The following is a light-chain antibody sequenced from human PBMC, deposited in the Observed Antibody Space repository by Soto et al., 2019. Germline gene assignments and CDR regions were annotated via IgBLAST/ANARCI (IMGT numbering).Light chain of an antibody. J-gene: IGKJ1*01. CDR1: QSVSGD. CDR3: QQYQTWPRT. Sequence: ETVMTHSQASLSVSPWERATLSCRASQSVSGDLAWFQHKPGQAPRLLLYEASTRATGVPARFSGSGSRTDFTLTISGLQSEDAAIYYCQQYQTWPRTFGQGTKVDIK. V-gene: IGKV3-15*01. CDR2: EAS.